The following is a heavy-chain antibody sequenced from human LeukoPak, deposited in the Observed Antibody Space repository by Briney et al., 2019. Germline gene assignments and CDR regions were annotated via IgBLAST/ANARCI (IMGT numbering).Heavy chain of an antibody. CDR3: AKDTPTTGYHLDA. J-gene: IGHJ5*02. Sequence: GGSLRLSCAASGFTLRGYGMHWVRQAPGKGLEWVAFIRYDGSDKSYADSVKGRFTISRDNSENTLYLQINSLRVEDTAVYYCAKDTPTTGYHLDAWGQGTLVTVSS. V-gene: IGHV3-30*02. CDR1: GFTLRGYG. D-gene: IGHD1-1*01. CDR2: IRYDGSDK.